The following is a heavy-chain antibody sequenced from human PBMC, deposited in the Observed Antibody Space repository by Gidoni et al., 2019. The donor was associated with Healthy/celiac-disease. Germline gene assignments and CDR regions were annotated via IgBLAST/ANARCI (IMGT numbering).Heavy chain of an antibody. CDR1: GGSISSSSYY. CDR2: IYYSGST. Sequence: QLQLQESGPGLVKPSETLSPTCTAPGGSISSSSYYWGWLRQPPGKGLEWIGSIYYSGSTYYNPSLKSRVTISVDTSKNQFSLKLSSVTAADTAVYYCASPRIAAAGTHYYYYGMDVWGQGTTVTVSS. D-gene: IGHD6-13*01. CDR3: ASPRIAAAGTHYYYYGMDV. J-gene: IGHJ6*02. V-gene: IGHV4-39*01.